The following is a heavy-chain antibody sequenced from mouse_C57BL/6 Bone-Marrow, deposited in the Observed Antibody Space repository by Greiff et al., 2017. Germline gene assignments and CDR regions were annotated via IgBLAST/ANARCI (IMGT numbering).Heavy chain of an antibody. V-gene: IGHV14-4*01. D-gene: IGHD3-3*01. Sequence: EVQLQESGAELVRPGASVKLSCTASGFNIKDDYMHWVKQRPEQGLEWIGWIDPENGDTEYASKFQGKATITADTSSNTAYLQLSSLTSEDTAVYYCTTSLGYFDDWGQGTTLTVSS. J-gene: IGHJ2*01. CDR1: GFNIKDDY. CDR2: IDPENGDT. CDR3: TTSLGYFDD.